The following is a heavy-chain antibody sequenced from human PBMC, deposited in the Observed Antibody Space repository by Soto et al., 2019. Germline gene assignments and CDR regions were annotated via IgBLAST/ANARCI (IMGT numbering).Heavy chain of an antibody. Sequence: SETLSLTCTVSGGSISSGDYYWSWIRQHPGKGLERIGYIYYSGSTYYNPSLKSRVTISVDTSKNQFSLKLSSVTAADTAVYYCASAVGYSYGFGEMAYWGQGTLVTVSS. CDR3: ASAVGYSYGFGEMAY. V-gene: IGHV4-30-4*01. CDR1: GGSISSGDYY. D-gene: IGHD5-18*01. CDR2: IYYSGST. J-gene: IGHJ4*02.